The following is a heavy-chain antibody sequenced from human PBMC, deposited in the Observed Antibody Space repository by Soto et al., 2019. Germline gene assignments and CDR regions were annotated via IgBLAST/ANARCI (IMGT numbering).Heavy chain of an antibody. CDR1: GYTFTNYD. CDR3: ARSVVESRPYYFGLDV. J-gene: IGHJ6*02. CDR2: MNPNSGNI. V-gene: IGHV1-8*01. Sequence: QVQLVQSGAEVRKPGASVRVSCKASGYTFTNYDINWVRRATGQGLEWMGWMNPNSGNIGYAQQFQGRVTMTSNTFIRTAYLELTSLTTEDTAVYYCARSVVESRPYYFGLDVWGQGTTVAVSS. D-gene: IGHD2-2*01.